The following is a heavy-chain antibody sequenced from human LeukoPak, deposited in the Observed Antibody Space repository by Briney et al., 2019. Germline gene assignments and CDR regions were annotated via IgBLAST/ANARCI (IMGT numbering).Heavy chain of an antibody. Sequence: PGRSLRLSCAASGFTFSSYGMHWVRQAPGKGLEWVAVISYDGSNKYYADSVKGRFTISRDNSKNTLYLQMNSLRAEDTVVYYCAKDFAWYWGQGTLVTVSS. CDR2: ISYDGSNK. V-gene: IGHV3-30*18. CDR1: GFTFSSYG. D-gene: IGHD3-3*01. CDR3: AKDFAWY. J-gene: IGHJ4*02.